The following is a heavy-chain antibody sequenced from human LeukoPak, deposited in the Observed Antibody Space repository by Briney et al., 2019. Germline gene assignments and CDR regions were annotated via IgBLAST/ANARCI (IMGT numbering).Heavy chain of an antibody. J-gene: IGHJ4*02. CDR3: SRSAYYDGSGNYYDY. V-gene: IGHV3-74*01. D-gene: IGHD3-22*01. CDR2: LSDGRSTT. Sequence: GGSLRLSCAASGFTFSSYWKHWVRQAPAKGLVWVSRLSDGRSTTTYADSVKGRFTISRDNAKNTLYLQMNGLRAEDTAVYYCSRSAYYDGSGNYYDYWGQGTLVTVSS. CDR1: GFTFSSYW.